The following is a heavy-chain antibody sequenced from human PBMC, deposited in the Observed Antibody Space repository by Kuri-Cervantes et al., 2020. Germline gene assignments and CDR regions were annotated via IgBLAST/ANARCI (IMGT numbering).Heavy chain of an antibody. D-gene: IGHD6-6*01. CDR1: GGSISSYY. CDR3: ARSRTAARRSWFDP. J-gene: IGHJ5*02. CDR2: IYYSGST. Sequence: SETLSLTCIVSGGSISSYYWSWIRQPPGKGLEWIGYIYYSGSTNYNPSLKSRVTISVDTSKNQFSLKLSSVTAADTAVYYCARSRTAARRSWFDPWGQGTLVTVSS. V-gene: IGHV4-59*12.